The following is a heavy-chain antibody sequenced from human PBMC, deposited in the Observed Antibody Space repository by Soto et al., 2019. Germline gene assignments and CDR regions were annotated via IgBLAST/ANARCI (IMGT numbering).Heavy chain of an antibody. CDR3: ARGGNGYHILTGFSSHY. V-gene: IGHV4-30-4*01. J-gene: IGHJ4*02. CDR1: GGSISSGDYY. Sequence: QVQLQESGPGLVKPSQTLSLTCTVSGGSISSGDYYWTWIRQPPGKGLEWIGYIYYSGYTYYNPSLKSLTTISVDTSKIQSPLKLTSVTAADTAVYFCARGGNGYHILTGFSSHYWGQGTLVTVSS. D-gene: IGHD3-9*01. CDR2: IYYSGYT.